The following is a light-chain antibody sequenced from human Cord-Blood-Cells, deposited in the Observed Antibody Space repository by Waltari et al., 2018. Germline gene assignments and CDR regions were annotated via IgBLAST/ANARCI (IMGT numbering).Light chain of an antibody. CDR1: QSVLYSSNNKNY. Sequence: DIVMTQSPDSLAVSLGERATINCKSSQSVLYSSNNKNYLAWYQQKPGQPPKLLISWASTRESGVPDRFSGSGSGTDFTLTISSLQAEDVAFYYCQQYYSTPTFGQGTKVEIK. CDR2: WAS. CDR3: QQYYSTPT. J-gene: IGKJ1*01. V-gene: IGKV4-1*01.